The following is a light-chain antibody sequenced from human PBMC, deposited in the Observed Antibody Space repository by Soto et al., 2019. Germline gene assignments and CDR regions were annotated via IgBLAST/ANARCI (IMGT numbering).Light chain of an antibody. Sequence: EIVLTQSPATLSLSPGERATLSCRASQSVSSYLAWYQQKPGQAPRLLIYDTSNRATGIPARFGGSGSGTDFTLTISSLEPEDFAVYYCQQRGSWPRTFGQGSNVEIK. J-gene: IGKJ1*01. CDR3: QQRGSWPRT. CDR2: DTS. V-gene: IGKV3-11*01. CDR1: QSVSSY.